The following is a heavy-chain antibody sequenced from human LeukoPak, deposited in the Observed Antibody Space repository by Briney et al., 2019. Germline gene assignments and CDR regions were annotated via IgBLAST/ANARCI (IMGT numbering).Heavy chain of an antibody. CDR2: ISSSSSYI. CDR1: GFTFSSYS. D-gene: IGHD3-22*01. Sequence: GGTLRLSCAASGFTFSSYSMNWVRQAPGKGLEWVSSISSSSSYIYYADSVKGRFTISRDNAKNSLYLQMNSLRAEDTAVYYCARVTYYYDSSGYSLWGQGTLVTVSS. V-gene: IGHV3-21*01. J-gene: IGHJ4*02. CDR3: ARVTYYYDSSGYSL.